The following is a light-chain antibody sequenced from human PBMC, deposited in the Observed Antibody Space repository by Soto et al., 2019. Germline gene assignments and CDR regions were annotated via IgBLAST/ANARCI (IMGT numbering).Light chain of an antibody. V-gene: IGKV1-5*03. J-gene: IGKJ1*01. Sequence: DLQMTQSPSTLSASVGDRVTITCRASQSISSWLAWYQQKPGKAPKLLIYKASSLESGVPSRFSGSGFGTEFTLTISSLQPDDFATYYCQHYNSYSITFGQGTKVEIK. CDR1: QSISSW. CDR3: QHYNSYSIT. CDR2: KAS.